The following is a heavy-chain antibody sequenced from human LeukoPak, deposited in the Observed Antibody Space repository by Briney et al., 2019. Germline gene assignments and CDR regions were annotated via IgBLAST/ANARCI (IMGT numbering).Heavy chain of an antibody. V-gene: IGHV4-34*01. CDR3: ARGTSPPAAMGWYYYYGMDV. D-gene: IGHD2-2*01. J-gene: IGHJ6*04. CDR2: INHSGST. Sequence: SETLSLTCAVYCGSFSGYYWSCIRQPPGKGLEWIGEINHSGSTNYNPSLTSRVTISVDTSKNQFSLKLSSVTAADTAVYYCARGTSPPAAMGWYYYYGMDVWGKGATVTVSS. CDR1: CGSFSGYY.